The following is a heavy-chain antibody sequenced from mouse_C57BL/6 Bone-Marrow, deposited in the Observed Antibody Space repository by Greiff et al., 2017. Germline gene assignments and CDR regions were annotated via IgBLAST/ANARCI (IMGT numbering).Heavy chain of an antibody. CDR1: GYTFTSYG. CDR2: IYPRSGNT. D-gene: IGHD1-1*01. CDR3: ARNYGSSYWYFDV. J-gene: IGHJ1*03. Sequence: VKLQESGAELARPGASVKLSCKASGYTFTSYGISWVKQRTGQGLEWIGEIYPRSGNTYYNEKFKGKATLTADKSSSTAYMALRSLTSEDSAVYFCARNYGSSYWYFDVWGTGTTVTVSS. V-gene: IGHV1-81*01.